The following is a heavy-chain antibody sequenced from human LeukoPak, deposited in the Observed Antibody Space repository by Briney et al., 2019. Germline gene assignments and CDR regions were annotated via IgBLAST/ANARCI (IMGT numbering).Heavy chain of an antibody. CDR3: AKDRLEGYGSARYYFDS. J-gene: IGHJ4*02. D-gene: IGHD3-10*01. V-gene: IGHV3-30*02. CDR2: IRHDGSSK. CDR1: GFSFSTYG. Sequence: GGSLRLSCVASGFSFSTYGMHWVRQAPGKGLEWVAFIRHDGSSKYYADSVKGRFTISRDSSKDTLYPQMNSLRTEDTAVYYCAKDRLEGYGSARYYFDSWGQGSLVTVSS.